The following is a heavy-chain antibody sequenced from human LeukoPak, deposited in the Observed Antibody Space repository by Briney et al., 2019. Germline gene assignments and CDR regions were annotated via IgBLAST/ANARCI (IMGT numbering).Heavy chain of an antibody. J-gene: IGHJ4*02. CDR3: SRSAPLVAAGTGDFDY. CDR1: GHTFTGYY. V-gene: IGHV1-2*02. Sequence: ASLKVSCKASGHTFTGYYIHWVRQAPGQGLEWMGWINPNSGGTNYAQKFQSRVTMARDTSISTPYMELSRPRSDDTAVYYCSRSAPLVAAGTGDFDYWGQGTLVTVSS. D-gene: IGHD6-13*01. CDR2: INPNSGGT.